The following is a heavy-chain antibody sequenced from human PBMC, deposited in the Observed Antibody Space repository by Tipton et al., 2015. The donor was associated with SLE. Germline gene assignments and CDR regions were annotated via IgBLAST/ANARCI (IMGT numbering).Heavy chain of an antibody. J-gene: IGHJ5*02. CDR2: INHSGST. Sequence: TLSLTCTVSGGSVSSGSYYWSWIRQPPGKGLEWIGEINHSGSTNYNPSLKSRVTISVDTSKNQFSLKLSSVTAADTAVYYCARGRRSSGTWGQGTLVTVSS. D-gene: IGHD6-25*01. CDR3: ARGRRSSGT. CDR1: GGSVSSGSYY. V-gene: IGHV4-39*07.